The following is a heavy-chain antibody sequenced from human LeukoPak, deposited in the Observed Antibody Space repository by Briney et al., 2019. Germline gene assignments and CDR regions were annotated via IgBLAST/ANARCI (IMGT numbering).Heavy chain of an antibody. J-gene: IGHJ4*02. V-gene: IGHV4-30-2*01. D-gene: IGHD4-17*01. CDR1: GGSLSSGGYS. CDR3: ARSPYGDYGAQFDY. Sequence: PSQTLSLTCAVSGGSLSSGGYSWSWIRQPPGKGLEWIGYIYHSGSTYYNPSLKSRVTISVDRSKNQFSLKLSSVTAADTAVYYCARSPYGDYGAQFDYWGQGTLVTVSS. CDR2: IYHSGST.